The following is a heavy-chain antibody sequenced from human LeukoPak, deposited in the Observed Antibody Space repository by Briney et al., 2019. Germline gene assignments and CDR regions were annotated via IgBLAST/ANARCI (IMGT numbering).Heavy chain of an antibody. Sequence: SETLSLTCTVSGGSISSGSYYWSWIRQPAGKGLEWIGRIYTSGSTNYNPSLKSRVTISVDTSKNQFSLKLSSVTAADTAVYYCARGRLYYYYYYYMDVWGKGTTVTISS. D-gene: IGHD3-10*01. V-gene: IGHV4-61*02. J-gene: IGHJ6*03. CDR2: IYTSGST. CDR1: GGSISSGSYY. CDR3: ARGRLYYYYYYYMDV.